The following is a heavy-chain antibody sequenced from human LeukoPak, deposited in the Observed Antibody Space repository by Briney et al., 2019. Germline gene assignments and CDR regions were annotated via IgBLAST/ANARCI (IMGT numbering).Heavy chain of an antibody. CDR1: AFIFSGHW. CDR3: ARDFAAIFGVVPTS. CDR2: IKEDGSER. J-gene: IGHJ5*02. Sequence: GGSLRLSCEGSAFIFSGHWTNWVRQTPGKGLEWVASIKEDGSERQYVDSVKGRFSISRDNTKGSLFLQLNSLRAEDTAVYYCARDFAAIFGVVPTSWGQGTLVTVSS. V-gene: IGHV3-7*03. D-gene: IGHD3-3*01.